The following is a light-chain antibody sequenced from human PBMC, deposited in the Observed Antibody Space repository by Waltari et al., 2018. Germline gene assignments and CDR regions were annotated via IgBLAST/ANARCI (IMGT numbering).Light chain of an antibody. CDR2: DAS. CDR1: QSISSW. J-gene: IGKJ2*01. V-gene: IGKV1-5*01. Sequence: DIQMTQSPSTLSASVGDRVTITCRASQSISSWLAWYQQKPGKAPKLLIYDASSLESGVPSRFSRSGSGTEFTLTISSLQPDDFATYYCQQYNSYSMYTFGQGTKLEIK. CDR3: QQYNSYSMYT.